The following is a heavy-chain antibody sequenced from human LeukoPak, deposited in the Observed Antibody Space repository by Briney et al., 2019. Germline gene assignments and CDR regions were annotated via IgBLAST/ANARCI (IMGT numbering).Heavy chain of an antibody. D-gene: IGHD2-15*01. CDR2: ISGSGGST. Sequence: GGSLRLSCAASGFTFSSYAMSWVRQAPGKGLEWVSAISGSGGSTYYADSVKGRFTISRDNSKNTLYLQMNSLRAEDTAVYYCAKDALISFRRALSQSDYWGQGTLVTVSS. V-gene: IGHV3-23*01. CDR1: GFTFSSYA. CDR3: AKDALISFRRALSQSDY. J-gene: IGHJ4*02.